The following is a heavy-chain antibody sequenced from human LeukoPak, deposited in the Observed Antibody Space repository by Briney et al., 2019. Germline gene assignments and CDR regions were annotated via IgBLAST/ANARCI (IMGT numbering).Heavy chain of an antibody. CDR2: ISGSGGTT. D-gene: IGHD3-22*01. Sequence: GGSLRLSCAASGFTFSSYGMNWVRQAPGKGLEWVSGISGSGGTTYYADSVKGRFTISRDNSKNSLSLQVSSLRAEDTAVYYCAKTNGYYPDWGQGTLVTVSS. J-gene: IGHJ4*02. CDR1: GFTFSSYG. V-gene: IGHV3-23*01. CDR3: AKTNGYYPD.